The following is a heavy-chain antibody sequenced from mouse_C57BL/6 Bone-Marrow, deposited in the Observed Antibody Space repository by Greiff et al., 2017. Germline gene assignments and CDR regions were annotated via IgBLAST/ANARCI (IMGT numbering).Heavy chain of an antibody. CDR1: GYTFTDYE. J-gene: IGHJ3*01. CDR2: IDPETGGT. V-gene: IGHV1-15*01. CDR3: TRGDCAWFAY. Sequence: QVQLQQSGAELVRPGASVTLSCKASGYTFTDYEMHWVKQTPVHGLEWIGAIDPETGGTAYNQKFKGKAILTADKSSSTAYMELRSLTSEDSAVYYCTRGDCAWFAYWGQGTLVTVSA. D-gene: IGHD3-3*01.